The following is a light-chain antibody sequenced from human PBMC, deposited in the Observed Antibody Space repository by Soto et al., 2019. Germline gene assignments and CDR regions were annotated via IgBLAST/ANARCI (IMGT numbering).Light chain of an antibody. V-gene: IGKV1-27*01. J-gene: IGKJ1*01. CDR1: QGIIDY. CDR2: AAS. Sequence: DIQMTQSPSSLSASVGDTVTITCRASQGIIDYLAWYQQRPGKVPKLLIYAASTLQTGVPSRFSGSGAGTDIPRTIRSLQPEDQGSYYCLKSDTAPQTFGQGTRVEIK. CDR3: LKSDTAPQT.